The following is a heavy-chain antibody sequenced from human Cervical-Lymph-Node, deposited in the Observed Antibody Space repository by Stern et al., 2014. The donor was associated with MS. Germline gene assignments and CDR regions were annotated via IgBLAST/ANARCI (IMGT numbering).Heavy chain of an antibody. Sequence: VQLEESGGGVVQPGRSLRLSCATSGFTFSTYAMHWVRQAPGKGLEWVAVISDDGTNQYYADSVKGRFTTSRDNSKNILILQMNSLKTEDTAVYYCVRGRWELLYWGQGTLVTVSS. V-gene: IGHV3-30*14. CDR3: VRGRWELLY. J-gene: IGHJ4*02. CDR2: ISDDGTNQ. CDR1: GFTFSTYA. D-gene: IGHD2-15*01.